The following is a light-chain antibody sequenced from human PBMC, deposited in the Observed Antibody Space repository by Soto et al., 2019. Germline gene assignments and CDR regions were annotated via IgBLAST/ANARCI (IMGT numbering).Light chain of an antibody. CDR3: QQRRDT. J-gene: IGKJ5*01. CDR1: QSVSSY. Sequence: PGERVTLSCRASQSVSSYLAWYQQKPGQAPRLLIYDASNRATGIPARFSGRGSGTDFTLTISNLEPEDFAVYYCQQRRDTFGQGTRLEI. CDR2: DAS. V-gene: IGKV3-11*01.